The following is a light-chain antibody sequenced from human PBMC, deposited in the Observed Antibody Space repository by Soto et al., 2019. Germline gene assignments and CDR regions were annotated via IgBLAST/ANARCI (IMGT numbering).Light chain of an antibody. CDR3: QNWDTGASVV. CDR1: SGHSSYA. J-gene: IGLJ2*01. CDR2: LSSDGSH. V-gene: IGLV4-69*01. Sequence: QSVLTQSPSASASLGASVKLTCTLSSGHSSYAIEWHQQQPEKGPRYIMKLSSDGSHSQGDGLPPRFSGSSSGAARYLTTASLPAEDDAYYCWQNWDTGASVVFGGGTKLTVL.